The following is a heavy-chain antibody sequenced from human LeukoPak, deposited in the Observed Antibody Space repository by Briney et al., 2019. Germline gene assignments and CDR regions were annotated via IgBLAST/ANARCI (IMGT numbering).Heavy chain of an antibody. J-gene: IGHJ4*02. Sequence: PGGSLRLSCAASGFTFSSYAMSWVRQAPGKGLEWVSTINSSGGSTYYADSVKGRFTISRDNSKNTLYLQMNSLRAEDTAVYYCAKGHSSGWLYYFDYWGQGTLVTVSS. V-gene: IGHV3-23*01. CDR1: GFTFSSYA. CDR2: INSSGGST. CDR3: AKGHSSGWLYYFDY. D-gene: IGHD6-19*01.